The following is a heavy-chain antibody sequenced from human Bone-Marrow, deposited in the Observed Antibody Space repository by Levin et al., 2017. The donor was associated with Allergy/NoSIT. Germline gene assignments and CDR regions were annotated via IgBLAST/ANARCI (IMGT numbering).Heavy chain of an antibody. J-gene: IGHJ4*02. V-gene: IGHV3-30*04. D-gene: IGHD3-10*01. Sequence: GESLKISCAASGFTFSSYAMHWVRQAPGKGLEWVAVISYDGSNKYYADSVKGRFTISRDNSKNTLYLQMNSLRAEDTAVYYCARGLNPRLNGLGEFVRYFDYWGQGTLVTVSS. CDR2: ISYDGSNK. CDR3: ARGLNPRLNGLGEFVRYFDY. CDR1: GFTFSSYA.